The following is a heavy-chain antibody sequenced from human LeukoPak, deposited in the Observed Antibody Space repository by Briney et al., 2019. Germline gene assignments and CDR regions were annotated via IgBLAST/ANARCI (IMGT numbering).Heavy chain of an antibody. Sequence: GGSLRLSCAASGFTFSDYWMTWVRQVPGKGLEWVANVGRDGSEKNYVDSVEGRFTISRDNAKKSLDLEMNGLRVEDTALYYCAKVGTWELQRVFENWCQGTLVTVSS. D-gene: IGHD1-26*01. J-gene: IGHJ4*02. CDR2: VGRDGSEK. V-gene: IGHV3-7*01. CDR1: GFTFSDYW. CDR3: AKVGTWELQRVFEN.